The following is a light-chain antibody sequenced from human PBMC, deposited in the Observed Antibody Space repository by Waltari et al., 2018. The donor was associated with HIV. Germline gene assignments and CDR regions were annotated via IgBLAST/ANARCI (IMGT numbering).Light chain of an antibody. J-gene: IGKJ4*01. CDR2: AAS. CDR3: QQSYSTPIT. CDR1: QSISSN. Sequence: DIQMTQSPSSLSASVGDRVTITCRASQSISSNLNWYQQKPGKAPKLLIYAASSLQSGVPSRFSGSGSGTDFTLTIRSLQPEDIATYYCQQSYSTPITFGGGTKVEIK. V-gene: IGKV1-39*01.